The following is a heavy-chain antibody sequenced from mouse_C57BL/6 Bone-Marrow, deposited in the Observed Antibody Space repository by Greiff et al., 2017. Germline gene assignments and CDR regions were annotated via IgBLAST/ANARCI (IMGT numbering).Heavy chain of an antibody. Sequence: EVQLQESGPGLVKPSQSLSLTCSVTGYSITSGYYWNLIRQFPGNKLEWMGYISYDGSNNYNPSLKIRTSITRDTSKNQFFLKLNSVTTEDTATYYCASLSYYFDYWGQGTTLTVSS. CDR2: ISYDGSN. CDR3: ASLSYYFDY. V-gene: IGHV3-6*01. J-gene: IGHJ2*01. CDR1: GYSITSGYY. D-gene: IGHD3-1*01.